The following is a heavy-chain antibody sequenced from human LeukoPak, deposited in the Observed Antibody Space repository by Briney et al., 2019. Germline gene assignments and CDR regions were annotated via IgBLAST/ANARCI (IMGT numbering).Heavy chain of an antibody. J-gene: IGHJ5*02. D-gene: IGHD3-10*01. V-gene: IGHV4-34*01. Sequence: SETLSLTCAVYGGSFSGYYWSWIRQPPGKGLEWIGEINHSGSTNYNPSLKSRVTISVDTSKNQLSLKLSSVTAADRAVYYCARGFWDSGSLWFDPWGQGTLVTVFS. CDR2: INHSGST. CDR3: ARGFWDSGSLWFDP. CDR1: GGSFSGYY.